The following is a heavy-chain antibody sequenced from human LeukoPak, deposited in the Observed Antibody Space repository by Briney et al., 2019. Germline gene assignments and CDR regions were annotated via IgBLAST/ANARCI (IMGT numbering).Heavy chain of an antibody. J-gene: IGHJ6*02. Sequence: SETLSLTCTVSGYSISSGYYWGWIRQPPGKGLEWIGSIYHSGSTYYNPSLKSRVTISVDKSKNQFSLKLSSVTAADTAVYYCARVDSSWYGYYYGMDVWGQGTTVTVSS. CDR1: GYSISSGYY. CDR2: IYHSGST. CDR3: ARVDSSWYGYYYGMDV. D-gene: IGHD6-13*01. V-gene: IGHV4-38-2*02.